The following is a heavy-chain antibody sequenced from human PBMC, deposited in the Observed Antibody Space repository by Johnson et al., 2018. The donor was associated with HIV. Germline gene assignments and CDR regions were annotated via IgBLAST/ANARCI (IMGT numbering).Heavy chain of an antibody. D-gene: IGHD3-22*01. CDR3: ARAGYYYDRSGYYSLAFDI. CDR1: GFTFSDYY. J-gene: IGHJ3*02. CDR2: ISSSGSII. V-gene: IGHV3-11*01. Sequence: QVQLVESGGGLVKPGGSLRLSCVASGFTFSDYYMSWIRQAPGKGLEWVSSISSSGSIIYSADSMQGRFTNSRDNAKNTLYLQMNSLRAEDTAVYYCARAGYYYDRSGYYSLAFDIWGQGTLVSVSS.